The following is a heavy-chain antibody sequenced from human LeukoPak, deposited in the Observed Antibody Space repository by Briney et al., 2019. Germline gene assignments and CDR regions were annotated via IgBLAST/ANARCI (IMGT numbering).Heavy chain of an antibody. D-gene: IGHD4/OR15-4a*01. CDR2: MNPNSGNT. J-gene: IGHJ5*02. CDR3: ARSKVLRWFDP. V-gene: IGHV1-8*03. Sequence: ASVKVSCKASGYTFTSYDINWVRQATGQGLEWMGWMNPNSGNTGYAQKFQGRVTITRNTSISTAYMELSSLRSEDTAVYYCARSKVLRWFDPWGQGTLVTVSS. CDR1: GYTFTSYD.